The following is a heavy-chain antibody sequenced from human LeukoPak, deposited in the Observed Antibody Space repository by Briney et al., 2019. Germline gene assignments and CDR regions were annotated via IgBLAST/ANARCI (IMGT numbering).Heavy chain of an antibody. J-gene: IGHJ4*02. CDR1: GFTFSDYY. V-gene: IGHV3-11*01. D-gene: IGHD3-22*01. Sequence: GGSLRLSCAASGFTFSDYYMSWIRQAPGKGLEWVSYISSSGSTIYYADSVKGRFTISRDNAKNSLYLQMNSLRAEDTAAYYCAREVRAYDSSGYYLNYWGQGTLVTVSS. CDR2: ISSSGSTI. CDR3: AREVRAYDSSGYYLNY.